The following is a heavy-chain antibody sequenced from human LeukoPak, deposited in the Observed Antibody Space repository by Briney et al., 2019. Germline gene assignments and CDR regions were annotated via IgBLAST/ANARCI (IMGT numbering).Heavy chain of an antibody. CDR2: ISNNGGYT. D-gene: IGHD3-3*01. CDR3: ARTFTYYDFWGYYGMDV. Sequence: PGGSLRLSCAASGFTFSSSAMSWVRQAPGKGLEWVSAISNNGGYTYYADSVKGRFTISRDNSKSTLYLQMNSLRAEDTAVYYCARTFTYYDFWGYYGMDVWGQGTTVTVSS. CDR1: GFTFSSSA. V-gene: IGHV3-23*01. J-gene: IGHJ6*02.